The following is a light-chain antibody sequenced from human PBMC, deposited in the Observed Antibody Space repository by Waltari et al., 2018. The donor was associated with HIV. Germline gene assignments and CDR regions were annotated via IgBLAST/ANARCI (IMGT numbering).Light chain of an antibody. CDR1: IRDFGTYNL. CDR3: CSYAGSSTLV. Sequence: QSALTQPASVSGSPGQSITIPCTGTIRDFGTYNLFSWYQQHPGNAPKVLIYEVRQRPSGVSDRFSGSKSGNTASLTISGLQAEDEAHYYCCSYAGSSTLVFGGGTKLTVL. J-gene: IGLJ3*02. V-gene: IGLV2-23*02. CDR2: EVR.